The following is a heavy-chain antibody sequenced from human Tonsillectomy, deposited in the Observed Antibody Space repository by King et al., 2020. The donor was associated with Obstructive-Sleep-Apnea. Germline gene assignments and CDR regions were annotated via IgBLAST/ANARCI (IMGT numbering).Heavy chain of an antibody. D-gene: IGHD3-22*01. CDR2: IYYSGST. CDR3: ARSVSRWLLPLDAFDI. CDR1: GGSIGSGGYY. V-gene: IGHV4-31*03. Sequence: QLQESGPGLVKPSQTLSLTCTVSGGSIGSGGYYWSWIRQPPGKGLEWIGYIYYSGSTYYNPSLKSRVTISVDTSKNQFSLKLSSVTAADTAVYYCARSVSRWLLPLDAFDIWGQGTMVTVSS. J-gene: IGHJ3*02.